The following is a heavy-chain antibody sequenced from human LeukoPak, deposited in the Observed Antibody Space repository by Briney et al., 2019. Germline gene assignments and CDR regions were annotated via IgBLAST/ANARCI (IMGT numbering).Heavy chain of an antibody. CDR2: IADGGETT. CDR3: AKGRGSRLYYYDSSGPLDY. CDR1: GFTFNNYG. V-gene: IGHV3-23*01. D-gene: IGHD3-22*01. Sequence: PGGSLRLSCAASGFTFNNYGMSRVCQAPGMGLEWVSAIADGGETTYYADSVKGRFTISRDNAKNSLYLQMNSLRAEDTALYYCAKGRGSRLYYYDSSGPLDYWGQGTLVTVSS. J-gene: IGHJ4*02.